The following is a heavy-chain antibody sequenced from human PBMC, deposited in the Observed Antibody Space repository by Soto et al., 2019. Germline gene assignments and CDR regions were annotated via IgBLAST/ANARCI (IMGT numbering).Heavy chain of an antibody. Sequence: EVQLLESGGGLVQPGGSLRLSCAASGFTFSSYAMTWVRQAPGKGLEWVSSISAGGGTTYYADSVKGRFTISRDNSKNTLSLQMNSLRAEDTALYYCAKGELKFDYWGQGTLVTVSS. D-gene: IGHD3-10*01. CDR3: AKGELKFDY. CDR1: GFTFSSYA. J-gene: IGHJ4*02. CDR2: ISAGGGTT. V-gene: IGHV3-23*01.